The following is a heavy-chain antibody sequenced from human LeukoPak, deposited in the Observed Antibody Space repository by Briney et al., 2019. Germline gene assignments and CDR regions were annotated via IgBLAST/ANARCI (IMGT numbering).Heavy chain of an antibody. D-gene: IGHD6-19*01. CDR3: ARSIGGGWYGAFDI. J-gene: IGHJ3*02. Sequence: SETLSLTCTVSGGSISSYYWSWIRQPPGKGLEWIGYIYYSGSTNYNPSLKSRVTISVDTSKNQFSLKLSSVTAADTAVYYCARSIGGGWYGAFDIWGQGTMVTVSS. CDR2: IYYSGST. CDR1: GGSISSYY. V-gene: IGHV4-59*01.